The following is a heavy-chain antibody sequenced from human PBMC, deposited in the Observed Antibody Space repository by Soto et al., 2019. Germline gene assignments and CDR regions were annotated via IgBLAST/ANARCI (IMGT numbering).Heavy chain of an antibody. CDR1: GGSISSGDYY. CDR3: ASWYYYDSSGYYYNY. CDR2: IYYSGST. J-gene: IGHJ4*02. Sequence: SETLSLTCTVSGGSISSGDYYWSWIRQPPGKGLEWIGYIYYSGSTYYNPSLKSRVTISVDTSKNQFSLKLSSVTAADTAVYYCASWYYYDSSGYYYNYWGRGTLVTVS. V-gene: IGHV4-30-4*01. D-gene: IGHD3-22*01.